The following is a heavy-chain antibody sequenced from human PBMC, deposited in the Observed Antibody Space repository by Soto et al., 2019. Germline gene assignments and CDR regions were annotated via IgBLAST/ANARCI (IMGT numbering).Heavy chain of an antibody. V-gene: IGHV1-18*01. D-gene: IGHD3-22*01. CDR3: ARVRTMIVVASHWFDR. Sequence: ASVKVSCKASGYTFTSYGISWVRQAPGQGLEWMGWISAYNGNTNYAQKLQGRVTMTTDTSTSTAYMELRSLRSDDTAVYYCARVRTMIVVASHWFDRWGQGTLVTVSS. CDR2: ISAYNGNT. J-gene: IGHJ5*02. CDR1: GYTFTSYG.